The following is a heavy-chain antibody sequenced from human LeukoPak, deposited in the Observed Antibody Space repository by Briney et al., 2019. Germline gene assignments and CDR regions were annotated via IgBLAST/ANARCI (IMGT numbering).Heavy chain of an antibody. CDR1: GGSFSGYY. CDR3: ARAWGAAAGTGYYYMDV. J-gene: IGHJ6*03. Sequence: PSETLSLTCAVYGGSFSGYYWSWIRQSPGKGLEWIGEINHSGSTNYNPSPKSRVTISVDTSKNQFSLKLSSVTAADTAVYYCARAWGAAAGTGYYYMDVWGKGTTVTVSS. V-gene: IGHV4-34*01. CDR2: INHSGST. D-gene: IGHD6-13*01.